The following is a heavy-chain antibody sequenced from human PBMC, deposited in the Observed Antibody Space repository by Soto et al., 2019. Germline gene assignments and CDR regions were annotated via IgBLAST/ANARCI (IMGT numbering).Heavy chain of an antibody. CDR1: GFTFSSYA. CDR3: ARDALYSSSWSNYYYYYGMDV. Sequence: PGGSLRLSCAASGFTFSSYAMHWVRQAPGKGLEWVAVISYDGSNKYYADSVTGRFTISRDNSKNTLYLQMNSLRAEDTAVYYCARDALYSSSWSNYYYYYGMDVWGQGTTVTVSS. J-gene: IGHJ6*02. V-gene: IGHV3-30-3*01. D-gene: IGHD6-13*01. CDR2: ISYDGSNK.